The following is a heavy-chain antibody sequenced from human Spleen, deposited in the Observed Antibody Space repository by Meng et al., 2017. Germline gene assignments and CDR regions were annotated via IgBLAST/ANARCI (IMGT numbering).Heavy chain of an antibody. Sequence: GGFLRLSCAASGFTFSGYGVHWVRQAPGKGLEWVALISFDGSIKYYADSVKGRFTISRDNSKNTLYLQMNSLRAEDTAVYYCAREALNWDHLDYWGQGTLVTVSS. D-gene: IGHD7-27*01. V-gene: IGHV3-30*19. J-gene: IGHJ4*02. CDR3: AREALNWDHLDY. CDR1: GFTFSGYG. CDR2: ISFDGSIK.